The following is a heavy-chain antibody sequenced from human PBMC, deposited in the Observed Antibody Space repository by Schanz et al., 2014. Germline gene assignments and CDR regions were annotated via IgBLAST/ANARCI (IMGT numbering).Heavy chain of an antibody. CDR2: ISSGGSDT. Sequence: QVQLVDSGGDLVKPGGSLRLSCAASGFTFSDYYMSWIRQAPGKGPEWVSYISSGGSDTYYADSVQGRFTISRDNARNTVYLQMNNVGVDDTATYYCVKTDAGWRFDYWGQGTLVIVSS. CDR3: VKTDAGWRFDY. J-gene: IGHJ4*02. D-gene: IGHD6-19*01. CDR1: GFTFSDYY. V-gene: IGHV3-11*01.